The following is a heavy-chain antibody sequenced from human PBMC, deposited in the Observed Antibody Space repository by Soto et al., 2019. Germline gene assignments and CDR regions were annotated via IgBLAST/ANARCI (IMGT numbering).Heavy chain of an antibody. V-gene: IGHV3-23*01. CDR3: AKAVATTFGWFDP. CDR2: ISGSGGIT. CDR1: GITFSSYA. J-gene: IGHJ5*02. D-gene: IGHD2-15*01. Sequence: EVQLLESGGGLVQPGGSLRLSCAASGITFSSYAMNWVRQAPGKGLEWVSSISGSGGITHYADSVKGRFTISRDNSKNTLYLQMHTLRAEDTAIYYCAKAVATTFGWFDPWGQGTLVTGSS.